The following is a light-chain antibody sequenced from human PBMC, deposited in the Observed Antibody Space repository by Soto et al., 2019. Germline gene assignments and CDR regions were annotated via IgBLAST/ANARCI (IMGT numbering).Light chain of an antibody. CDR3: AAWDDSLSVFYV. J-gene: IGLJ1*01. CDR1: SSNIGSNY. V-gene: IGLV1-47*01. CDR2: RNN. Sequence: QSVLTQPPSASGTPGQRVTISCSGSSSNIGSNYVYWYQQLPGTAPKLLIYRNNQRPSGVSDRFSGSKSGTSASLAISGLRSEDEADYYCAAWDDSLSVFYVFGTGTKVTVL.